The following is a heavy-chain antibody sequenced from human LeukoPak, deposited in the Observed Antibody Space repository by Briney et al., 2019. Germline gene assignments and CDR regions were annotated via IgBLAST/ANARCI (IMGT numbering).Heavy chain of an antibody. CDR1: GFTISSSW. J-gene: IGHJ4*02. D-gene: IGHD4-11*01. V-gene: IGHV3-74*01. CDR2: INSDESIT. Sequence: GGSLRLSCAASGFTISSSWMYWVRQAPGKGLVWVSRINSDESITTYADSVKGRFTISRDNAKNTLYLQMNSLRAEDTAVYYCARGLVPGFLDYWGQGTPVTVSS. CDR3: ARGLVPGFLDY.